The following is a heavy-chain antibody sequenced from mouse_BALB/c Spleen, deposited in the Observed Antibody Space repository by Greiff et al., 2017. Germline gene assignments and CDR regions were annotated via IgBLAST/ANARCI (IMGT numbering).Heavy chain of an antibody. V-gene: IGHV6-6*02. CDR2: IRLKSNNYAT. CDR3: TVYYGSSYYAMDY. Sequence: EVQLQESGGGLVQPGGSMKLSCVASGFTFSNYWMNWVRQSPEKGLEWVAEIRLKSNNYATHYAESVKGRFTISRDDSKSSVYLQMNNLRAEDTGIYYCTVYYGSSYYAMDYWGQGTSVTVSS. J-gene: IGHJ4*01. D-gene: IGHD1-1*01. CDR1: GFTFSNYW.